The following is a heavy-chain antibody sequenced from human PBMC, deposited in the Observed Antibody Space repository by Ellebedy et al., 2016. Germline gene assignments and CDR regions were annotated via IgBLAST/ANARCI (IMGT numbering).Heavy chain of an antibody. V-gene: IGHV3-21*01. Sequence: GESLKISXAASGFTFSSYSMNWVRQAPGKGLEWVSSISSSSSYIYYADSVKGRFTISRDNAKNSLYLQMNSLRAEDTAVYYCARDLSFNWNSRYYYYMDVWGKGTTVTVSS. CDR2: ISSSSSYI. D-gene: IGHD1-1*01. CDR3: ARDLSFNWNSRYYYYMDV. CDR1: GFTFSSYS. J-gene: IGHJ6*03.